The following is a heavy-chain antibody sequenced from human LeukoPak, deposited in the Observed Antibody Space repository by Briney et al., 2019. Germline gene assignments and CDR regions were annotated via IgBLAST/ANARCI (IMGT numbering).Heavy chain of an antibody. Sequence: SVKVSCKASGGTFSSYAISWVRQAPGQGLEWMGGIIPIFGTANYAQNFQGRVTITTDESTSTAYMELSSLRSEDTAVYYCARGRGGDGGVGATANWGQGTLVTVSS. CDR3: ARGRGGDGGVGATAN. J-gene: IGHJ4*02. CDR2: IIPIFGTA. D-gene: IGHD1-26*01. CDR1: GGTFSSYA. V-gene: IGHV1-69*05.